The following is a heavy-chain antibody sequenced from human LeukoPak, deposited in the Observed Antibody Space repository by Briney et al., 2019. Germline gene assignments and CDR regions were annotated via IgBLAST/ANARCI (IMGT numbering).Heavy chain of an antibody. Sequence: GGSLRLSCVASGLTLSGYGMNWVRQAPGKGLEWLSYISTTMTTIYYADSVKGRFTVSRDNAKNSLYLQMDSLRAEDTAVYYCARVAGGIAARPFDYWGQGTLVTVSS. V-gene: IGHV3-48*01. D-gene: IGHD6-6*01. CDR3: ARVAGGIAARPFDY. CDR2: ISTTMTTI. J-gene: IGHJ4*02. CDR1: GLTLSGYG.